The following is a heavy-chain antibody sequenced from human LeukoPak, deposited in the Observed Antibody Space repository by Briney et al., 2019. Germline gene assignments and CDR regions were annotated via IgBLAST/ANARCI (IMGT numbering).Heavy chain of an antibody. Sequence: PGGSLRLSCAASGFTFSNYAMNWVRQAPGKGLEWVSSISGSSSYIYYADSVKGRFTISRDNAKNSLYLQMNSLRAEDTAVYYCARDESGSRFDYWGQGTLVTVSS. CDR2: ISGSSSYI. D-gene: IGHD1-26*01. J-gene: IGHJ4*02. CDR1: GFTFSNYA. CDR3: ARDESGSRFDY. V-gene: IGHV3-21*01.